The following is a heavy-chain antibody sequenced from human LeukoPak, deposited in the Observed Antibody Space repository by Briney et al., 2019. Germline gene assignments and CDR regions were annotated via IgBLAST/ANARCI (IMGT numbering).Heavy chain of an antibody. CDR2: ISYDGVNK. J-gene: IGHJ4*02. D-gene: IGHD2-2*01. V-gene: IGHV3-30-3*01. Sequence: GRSLRLSCAASGFTFSSYAMHWVRQAPGKGLEWVAVISYDGVNKYYADSVKGRFTISRDNSKNTLYLQMNSLRAEDTAVYYCAKAYCSSTSCYSLDYWGQGTLVTVSS. CDR3: AKAYCSSTSCYSLDY. CDR1: GFTFSSYA.